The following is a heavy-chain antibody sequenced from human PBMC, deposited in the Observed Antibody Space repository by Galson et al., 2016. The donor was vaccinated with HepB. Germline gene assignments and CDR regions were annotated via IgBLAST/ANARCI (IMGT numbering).Heavy chain of an antibody. V-gene: IGHV4-4*02. CDR2: IYHTGTS. CDR3: ARASIFPGARMVFDS. CDR1: GASVNSSNW. D-gene: IGHD2-2*01. Sequence: SETLSLTCAASGASVNSSNWWTWVRQAPGTGLEWIGEIYHTGTSNNNPSLLSRFTMSIDNSRNLFSLNPNSVTAADTAVYYCARASIFPGARMVFDSWGQGILVTVSS. J-gene: IGHJ5*01.